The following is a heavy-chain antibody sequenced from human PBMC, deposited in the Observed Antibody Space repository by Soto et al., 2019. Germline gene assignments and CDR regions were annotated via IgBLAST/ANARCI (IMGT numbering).Heavy chain of an antibody. V-gene: IGHV1-2*02. D-gene: IGHD4-4*01. CDR2: INLSSGGT. CDR3: ARDFRTYSNGVHV. Sequence: GASVKVSCKASGYPFTGPYIYWVRQAPGQGLEWMGWINLSSGGTEFAEKFQGRVTVTRDTSIRTVFLELNSLTSDDTGVYFCARDFRTYSNGVHVCGQGIAVTVSS. J-gene: IGHJ6*02. CDR1: GYPFTGPY.